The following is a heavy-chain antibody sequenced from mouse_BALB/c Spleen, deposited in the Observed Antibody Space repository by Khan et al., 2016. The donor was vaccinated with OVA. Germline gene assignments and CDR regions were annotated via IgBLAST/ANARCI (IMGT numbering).Heavy chain of an antibody. CDR3: ARAYYRYDGYYALDY. CDR1: GFSLSRYN. Sequence: QVQLKESGPGLVAPSQSLSIKCTVSGFSLSRYNIHWVRQPPGKGLEWLGMIWAGGGTDYNSTLKSRLNISKDNSKSQVFLKMNSLQTDYTAMYYCARAYYRYDGYYALDYWGQGTSVTVSS. CDR2: IWAGGGT. V-gene: IGHV2-6-4*01. J-gene: IGHJ4*01. D-gene: IGHD2-14*01.